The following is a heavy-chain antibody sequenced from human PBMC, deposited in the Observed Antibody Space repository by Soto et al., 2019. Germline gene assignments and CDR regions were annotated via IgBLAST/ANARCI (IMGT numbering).Heavy chain of an antibody. J-gene: IGHJ6*02. CDR2: IYHSGGT. Sequence: QVQLQESGPGLVKPSGTLSLTCAVSGGSISSSNWWSWVRQPPGKGLEWIGEIYHSGGTNYHPSLKSRASISVDKSKSQFSLKLSSATAADTAVYDCERDQSYYDGGYYGMAVWGQGTTVTVSS. V-gene: IGHV4-4*02. CDR3: ERDQSYYDGGYYGMAV. CDR1: GGSISSSNW. D-gene: IGHD3-22*01.